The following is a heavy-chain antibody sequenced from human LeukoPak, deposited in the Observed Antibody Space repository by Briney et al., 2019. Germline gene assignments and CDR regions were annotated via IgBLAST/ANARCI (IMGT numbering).Heavy chain of an antibody. CDR2: INRDGSER. V-gene: IGHV3-7*03. J-gene: IGHJ4*02. Sequence: GGSLRLSCAASGFTFSNYWMTWVRQAPGKGLEWVANINRDGSERYYVDSVKGRFTISRDNAKNSLYLQMNSLRAEDTALYYCARDNPFGGYWGQGTLVTVSS. CDR1: GFTFSNYW. CDR3: ARDNPFGGY. D-gene: IGHD3-16*01.